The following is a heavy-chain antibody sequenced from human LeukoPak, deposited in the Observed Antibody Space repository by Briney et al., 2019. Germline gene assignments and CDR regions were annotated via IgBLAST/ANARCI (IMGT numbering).Heavy chain of an antibody. D-gene: IGHD4-23*01. CDR3: ARDDRLWGGNPNMDV. CDR2: IIPIFGPA. Sequence: SVKVSCKASGGTFSSYAISWVRQAPGQGLEWMGRIIPIFGPANYPQNFQGRVTISTDKSTTTVYMELSSLRFDDTAVYYCARDDRLWGGNPNMDVWGKGTTATVS. J-gene: IGHJ6*03. CDR1: GGTFSSYA. V-gene: IGHV1-69*05.